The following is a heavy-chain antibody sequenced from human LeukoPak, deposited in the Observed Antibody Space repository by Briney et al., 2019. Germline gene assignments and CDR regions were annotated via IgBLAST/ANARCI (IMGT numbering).Heavy chain of an antibody. V-gene: IGHV1-3*01. D-gene: IGHD3-10*01. CDR2: INAGNGNT. J-gene: IGHJ6*02. Sequence: ASVKVSCKASGYTFTSYALYWVRQAPGQRLEWMGWINAGNGNTKYSQKFQDRVTITRDTSASTAYMELSSLRSEDTAVYYCARDGDYYGSGTYTSYGMDVWGQGTTVTVSS. CDR3: ARDGDYYGSGTYTSYGMDV. CDR1: GYTFTSYA.